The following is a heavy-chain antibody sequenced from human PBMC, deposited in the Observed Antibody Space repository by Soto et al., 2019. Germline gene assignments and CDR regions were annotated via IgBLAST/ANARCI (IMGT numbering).Heavy chain of an antibody. D-gene: IGHD7-27*01. Sequence: QVHLVQSGAEVRKPGASVKVSCKASGYTFSSYAMHWVRQAPGQRLEWMGWINAGYGNTKSTQKFQDRVTISRDTSASTDYMELTSLRSEDTAVYYCARDTGDGTFDFCGQGTLVTVSS. CDR1: GYTFSSYA. J-gene: IGHJ4*02. V-gene: IGHV1-3*01. CDR2: INAGYGNT. CDR3: ARDTGDGTFDF.